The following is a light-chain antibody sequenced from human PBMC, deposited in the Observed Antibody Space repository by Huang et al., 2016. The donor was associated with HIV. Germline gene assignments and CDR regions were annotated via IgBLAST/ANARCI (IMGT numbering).Light chain of an antibody. Sequence: EIVLTQSPGTLSLSPGERATLSCRASQSVSSSYLAWYQHKPGQAPRLLSYGASSRATGIKDRLSGSGSGTDFTLTISRLEPEDFAVYYCQKYGSSPYTFGQGTKLEIK. J-gene: IGKJ2*01. CDR1: QSVSSSY. V-gene: IGKV3-20*01. CDR2: GAS. CDR3: QKYGSSPYT.